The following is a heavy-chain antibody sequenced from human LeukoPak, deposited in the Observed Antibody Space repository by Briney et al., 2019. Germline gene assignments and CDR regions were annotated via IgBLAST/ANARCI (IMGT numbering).Heavy chain of an antibody. J-gene: IGHJ4*02. CDR2: IKQDGSEK. CDR3: AKDHRSTSFSRPLGFSLAPARSVDY. CDR1: GFTFSSYW. V-gene: IGHV3-7*03. D-gene: IGHD2-2*01. Sequence: GGSLRLSCAASGFTFSSYWMSWVRQAPGKGLEWVANIKQDGSEKYYVDSVKGRFTISRDNAKNSLYLQMNSLRAEDTAVYYCAKDHRSTSFSRPLGFSLAPARSVDYWGQGTLVTVSS.